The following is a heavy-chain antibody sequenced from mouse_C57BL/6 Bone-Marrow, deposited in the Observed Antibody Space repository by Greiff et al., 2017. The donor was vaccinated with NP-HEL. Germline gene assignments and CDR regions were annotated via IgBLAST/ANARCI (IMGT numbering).Heavy chain of an antibody. J-gene: IGHJ3*01. D-gene: IGHD1-1*01. CDR2: ISDGGSYT. V-gene: IGHV5-4*01. CDR3: ARELTYYGSSSFAY. CDR1: GFTFSSYA. Sequence: EVQLVESGGGLVKPGGSLKLSCAASGFTFSSYAMSWVRQTPEKRLEWVATISDGGSYTYYPDNVKGRFTISRDNAKNNLYLQMSHLKSEDTAMYYCARELTYYGSSSFAYWGQGTLVTVSA.